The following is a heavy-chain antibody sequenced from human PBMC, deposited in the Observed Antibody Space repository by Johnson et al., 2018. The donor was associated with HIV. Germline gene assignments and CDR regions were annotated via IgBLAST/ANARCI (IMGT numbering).Heavy chain of an antibody. D-gene: IGHD5-18*01. J-gene: IGHJ3*02. Sequence: VQLVESGGGVVQPGRSLRLSCAASGFTFSYYSMHWVRQAPGKGLEWVSAISGSGGSTYYADSVKGRFTISRDNSKNTLYLQMNSLRAEDTAVYYCAKHSYGLRGAFDIWGQGTMVTVSS. CDR3: AKHSYGLRGAFDI. CDR2: ISGSGGST. CDR1: GFTFSYYS. V-gene: IGHV3-23*04.